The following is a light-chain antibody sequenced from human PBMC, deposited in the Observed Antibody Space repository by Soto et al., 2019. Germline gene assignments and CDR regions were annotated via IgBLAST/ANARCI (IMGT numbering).Light chain of an antibody. V-gene: IGKV3-20*01. CDR1: QSINSNY. CDR3: QQYDNSPRT. CDR2: GTS. Sequence: ETVLTQSPGTLSLSPGERATLSCRASQSINSNYLAWYQHKPGQSPRVLIYGTSSRATGIPDRFSGSGSGTDFTLTISRLEPEDFAVYYCQQYDNSPRTCGQGTKVEIK. J-gene: IGKJ1*01.